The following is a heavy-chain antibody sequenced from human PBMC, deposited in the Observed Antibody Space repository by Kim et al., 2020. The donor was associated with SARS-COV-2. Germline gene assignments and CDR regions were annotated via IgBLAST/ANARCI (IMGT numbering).Heavy chain of an antibody. J-gene: IGHJ4*02. Sequence: GGSLRLSCAASGFTFSSYEMNWVRQAPGKGLEWVSYISSSGSTIYYADSVKGRFTISRDNAKNSLYLQMNSLRAEDTAVYYCARVVISSGWYYYFDYWGQGTLVTVSS. V-gene: IGHV3-48*03. D-gene: IGHD6-19*01. CDR2: ISSSGSTI. CDR3: ARVVISSGWYYYFDY. CDR1: GFTFSSYE.